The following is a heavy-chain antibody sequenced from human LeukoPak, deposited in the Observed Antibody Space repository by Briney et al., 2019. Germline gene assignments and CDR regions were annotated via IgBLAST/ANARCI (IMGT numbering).Heavy chain of an antibody. D-gene: IGHD1-20*01. V-gene: IGHV6-1*01. CDR1: GDSVSSNSAA. Sequence: SQTLSLTCAISGDSVSSNSAAWNWIRQSPSRGLEWLGRTYYRSKCYNDYTISVKSRITINPDTSTNQFSLKLSSVTAADTALYYCAREGAYNWKEFDPWGQGTLVTVSS. J-gene: IGHJ5*02. CDR2: TYYRSKCYN. CDR3: AREGAYNWKEFDP.